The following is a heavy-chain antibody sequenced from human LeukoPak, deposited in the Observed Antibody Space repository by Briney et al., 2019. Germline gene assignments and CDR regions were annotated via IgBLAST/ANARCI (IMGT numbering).Heavy chain of an antibody. CDR2: MNPNSGNT. J-gene: IGHJ4*02. Sequence: GASVKVSCKASGYTFTSYDINWVRQATGQGLEWMGWMNPNSGNTGYAQKFQGRVTITRNTSISTAYMELSSLRSEDTAVYYCAVTYSSSWNTFDYWGQGTLVTVSS. CDR1: GYTFTSYD. D-gene: IGHD6-13*01. V-gene: IGHV1-8*03. CDR3: AVTYSSSWNTFDY.